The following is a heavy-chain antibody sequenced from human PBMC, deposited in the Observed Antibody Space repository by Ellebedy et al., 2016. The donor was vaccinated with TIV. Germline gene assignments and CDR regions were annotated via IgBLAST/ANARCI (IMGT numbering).Heavy chain of an antibody. CDR1: GFTFSSYA. D-gene: IGHD5-12*01. CDR3: ARQTKSGYSDFDY. CDR2: ISYDGSIK. Sequence: GESLKISCAASGFTFSSYAMHWVRQAPGKGLDWVAVISYDGSIKYYSDSVKGRFTISRDNSKNTLYLQMNSLRAEDTAVYYCARQTKSGYSDFDYWGQGTLVTVSS. V-gene: IGHV3-30-3*01. J-gene: IGHJ4*02.